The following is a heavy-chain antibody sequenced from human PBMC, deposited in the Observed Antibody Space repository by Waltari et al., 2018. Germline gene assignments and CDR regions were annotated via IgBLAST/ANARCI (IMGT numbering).Heavy chain of an antibody. D-gene: IGHD1-26*01. CDR2: INPNSGGT. J-gene: IGHJ6*03. Sequence: QVQLVQSGAEVTKPGASVTVSCKASGYTFTGYYMHLVRPAPGQGLEWMGRINPNSGGTNYAQKFQGRVTMTRDTSISTAYMELSRLRSDDTAVYYCARGVGATTSYYYYYMDVWGKGTTVTVSS. CDR3: ARGVGATTSYYYYYMDV. CDR1: GYTFTGYY. V-gene: IGHV1-2*06.